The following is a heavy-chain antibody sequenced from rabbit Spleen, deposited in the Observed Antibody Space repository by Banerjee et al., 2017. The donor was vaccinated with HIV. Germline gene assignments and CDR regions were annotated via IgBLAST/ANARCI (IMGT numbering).Heavy chain of an antibody. CDR1: GVSFSDKDV. CDR2: INTVTGKT. Sequence: EQLEESGGGLVKPEGSLTLTCKASGVSFSDKDVMCWVRQAPGKGLEWIACINTVTGKTVYASWAKGRFTISKTSSTTVTLQMTSLTVADTATYFCARYYVYPAGLWGPGTLVTVS. D-gene: IGHD7-1*01. CDR3: ARYYVYPAGL. V-gene: IGHV1S45*01. J-gene: IGHJ6*01.